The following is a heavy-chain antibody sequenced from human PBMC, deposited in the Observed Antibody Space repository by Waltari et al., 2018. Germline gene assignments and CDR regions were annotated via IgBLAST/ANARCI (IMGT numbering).Heavy chain of an antibody. CDR1: GGTFSSYV. J-gene: IGHJ4*02. Sequence: QVQLVQSGAEVKKPGSSVKVSCKAPGGTFSSYVISWVRPAPGQGLEWMGGIIPIFGTANYAQKFQGRVTITADESTSTAYMELSSLRSEDTAVYYCARPAYCSSWRGWELDYWGQGTLVTVSS. D-gene: IGHD6-13*01. CDR2: IIPIFGTA. V-gene: IGHV1-69*13. CDR3: ARPAYCSSWRGWELDY.